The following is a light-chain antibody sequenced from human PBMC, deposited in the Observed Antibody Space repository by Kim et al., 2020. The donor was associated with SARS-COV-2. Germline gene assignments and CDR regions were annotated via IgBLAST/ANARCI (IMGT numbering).Light chain of an antibody. Sequence: ASVEDRVTITCRAREDISNYLVWYQQKSGKAPKPLIYAASTLQSGVPSRFSGRRSGTDFTLTISSLQPEDAATYYCQNYNSAPWTFGQGTKVDIK. CDR1: EDISNY. J-gene: IGKJ1*01. CDR3: QNYNSAPWT. CDR2: AAS. V-gene: IGKV1-27*01.